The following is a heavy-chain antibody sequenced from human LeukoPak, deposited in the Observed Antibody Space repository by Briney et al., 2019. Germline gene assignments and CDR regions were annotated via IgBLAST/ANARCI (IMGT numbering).Heavy chain of an antibody. V-gene: IGHV3-30*18. CDR1: GFTFSSYG. J-gene: IGHJ4*02. CDR2: ISYDGSNK. D-gene: IGHD6-19*01. CDR3: AKDGYSSGWAPFDY. Sequence: GGSLRLSCAASGFTFSSYGMHWVRQAPGKGLEWVAVISYDGSNKYYADSVKGRFTISRDNSKNTLYLQMNSLRAEDTAVYYCAKDGYSSGWAPFDYWGQGTLVTVSS.